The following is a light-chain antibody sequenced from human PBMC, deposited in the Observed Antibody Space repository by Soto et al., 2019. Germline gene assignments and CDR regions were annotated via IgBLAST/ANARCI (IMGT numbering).Light chain of an antibody. V-gene: IGKV4-1*01. CDR3: HHYYTTPVT. J-gene: IGKJ5*01. CDR1: QSILSTFNNKNQ. CDR2: WAS. Sequence: DIVMTQSPDSLAVSLGERATIRCESSQSILSTFNNKNQIAWYQQKPGQPPKLLIYWASTREFGVPDRFSGSGSGTDFTLTVSSVQAEDVATYFCHHYYTTPVTFGQGTRLEIK.